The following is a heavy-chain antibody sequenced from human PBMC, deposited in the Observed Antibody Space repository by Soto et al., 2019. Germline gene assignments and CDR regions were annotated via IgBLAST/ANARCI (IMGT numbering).Heavy chain of an antibody. V-gene: IGHV1-18*01. CDR1: GYTDTRNG. D-gene: IGHD6-19*01. CDR3: ARDPTSGWNDY. J-gene: IGHJ4*02. Sequence: QVQLVQSGAEVKKPGASVKVSCKASGYTDTRNGSSWVRQAPGQGLEWMGCISGYNGNTNYAQKVQGRVTMTTDTSTNTAYMELRRLRSDDTAVYYCARDPTSGWNDYWGQGTLVTVSS. CDR2: ISGYNGNT.